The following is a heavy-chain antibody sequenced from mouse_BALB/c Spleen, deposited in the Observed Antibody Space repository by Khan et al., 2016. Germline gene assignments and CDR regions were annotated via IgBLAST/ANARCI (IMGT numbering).Heavy chain of an antibody. CDR3: AKTATVRYFDV. CDR1: GFSLTSYG. Sequence: QVQLQQSGPGLVAPSQSLSITCTVSGFSLTSYGVSWVRQPPGKGLEWLGVIWGDGITNYHSALISRLSISKDNSKSQVFLKLNSLQTDETATYCCAKTATVRYFDVWGAGTTLTVSS. CDR2: IWGDGIT. J-gene: IGHJ1*01. D-gene: IGHD1-2*01. V-gene: IGHV2-3*01.